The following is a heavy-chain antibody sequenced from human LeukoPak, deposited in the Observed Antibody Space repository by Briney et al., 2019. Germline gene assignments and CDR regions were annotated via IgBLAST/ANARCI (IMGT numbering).Heavy chain of an antibody. V-gene: IGHV3-23*01. CDR1: GFTFSSYA. CDR3: AKDRGSGWYYFDY. CDR2: VSGSGGST. J-gene: IGHJ4*02. Sequence: PGRSLRLSCAASGFTFSSYAMSWVRQAPGKGLEWVSAVSGSGGSTYYADSVKGRFTISRDNSKNTLYLQMNSLRAEDTAVYYCAKDRGSGWYYFDYWGQGTLVTVSS. D-gene: IGHD6-19*01.